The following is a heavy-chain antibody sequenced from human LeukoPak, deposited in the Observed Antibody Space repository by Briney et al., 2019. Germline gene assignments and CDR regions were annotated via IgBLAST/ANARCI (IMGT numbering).Heavy chain of an antibody. D-gene: IGHD3-9*01. Sequence: GGSLRLSCAASGFTFSSYAMHWVRQAPGKGLEWVAVISYDGSNKYYADSVKGRFTISRDNSKNTLYLQMNSLRAEDTAVYYCAKLTHRPYDILTENWGQGTLVTVSS. V-gene: IGHV3-30-3*02. J-gene: IGHJ4*02. CDR2: ISYDGSNK. CDR3: AKLTHRPYDILTEN. CDR1: GFTFSSYA.